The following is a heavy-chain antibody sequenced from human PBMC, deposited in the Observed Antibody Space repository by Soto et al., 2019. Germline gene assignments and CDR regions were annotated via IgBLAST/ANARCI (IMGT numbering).Heavy chain of an antibody. J-gene: IGHJ5*02. CDR3: ARRPRCAVLWFGESGGFDP. D-gene: IGHD3-10*01. V-gene: IGHV4-39*01. Sequence: QLQLQESGPGLVKPSETLSLTCTVSGGSISSSSYYWGWIRQPPGKGLEWIGSIYYSGSTYYNPSXXGRVPVSVHPXXTXSXXSLSAVTAADTAVYYCARRPRCAVLWFGESGGFDPWGQGTLVTVSS. CDR1: GGSISSSSYY. CDR2: IYYSGST.